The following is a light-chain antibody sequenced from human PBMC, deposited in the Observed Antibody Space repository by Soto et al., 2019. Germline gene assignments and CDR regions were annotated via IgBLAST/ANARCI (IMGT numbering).Light chain of an antibody. CDR1: QTISRW. J-gene: IGKJ1*01. V-gene: IGKV1-5*03. Sequence: DINMTQSPSTLSASVGDRVTITCRVSQTISRWLAWYQQKPGKAPKLLIYKASTLENGVPSRFSASGSGTEFTLTISSLQPEDFATYFCHQSYSTPPWTFGQGTKVDI. CDR3: HQSYSTPPWT. CDR2: KAS.